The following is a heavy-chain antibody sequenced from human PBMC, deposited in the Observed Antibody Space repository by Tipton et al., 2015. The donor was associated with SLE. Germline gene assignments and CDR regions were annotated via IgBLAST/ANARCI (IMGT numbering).Heavy chain of an antibody. CDR2: IYYSGST. Sequence: TLSLTCTVSGGSIISSTYFWAWIRQPPGKGLEWVGSIYYSGSTYYNPSLKSRVTISVDTSKNLFSLKLSSVTAADTAVYYCARDRGGDAFDIWGQGTMVTVSS. V-gene: IGHV4-39*07. CDR1: GGSIISSTYF. CDR3: ARDRGGDAFDI. J-gene: IGHJ3*02. D-gene: IGHD3-10*01.